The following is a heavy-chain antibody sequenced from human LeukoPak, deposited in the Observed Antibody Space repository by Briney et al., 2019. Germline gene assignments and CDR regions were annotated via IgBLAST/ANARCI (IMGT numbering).Heavy chain of an antibody. Sequence: ASVKVSCKASGYTFASYGISWVRQAPGQGLEWMGWISAYNGNTNYAQKLQGRVTMTTDTSTSTAYMELRSLRSDDTAVYYCARDSLKRWLQPYVDYWGQGTLVTVSS. CDR1: GYTFASYG. CDR3: ARDSLKRWLQPYVDY. J-gene: IGHJ4*02. CDR2: ISAYNGNT. V-gene: IGHV1-18*01. D-gene: IGHD5-24*01.